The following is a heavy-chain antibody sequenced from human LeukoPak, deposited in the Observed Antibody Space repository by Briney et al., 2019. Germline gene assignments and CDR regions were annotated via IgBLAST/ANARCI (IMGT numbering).Heavy chain of an antibody. CDR1: GGSISSYY. Sequence: TSETLSLTCTVSGGSISSYYWSWIRQPPGKGLEWIGYIYYSGSTNYNPSLKGRVTISVDTSKNQFSLKLSSVTAADTAVYYCARGIAVAADWGQGTLVTVSS. CDR3: ARGIAVAAD. CDR2: IYYSGST. D-gene: IGHD6-19*01. J-gene: IGHJ4*02. V-gene: IGHV4-59*01.